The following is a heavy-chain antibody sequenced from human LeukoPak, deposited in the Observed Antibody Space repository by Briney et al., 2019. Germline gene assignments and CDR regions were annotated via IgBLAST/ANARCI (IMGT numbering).Heavy chain of an antibody. CDR1: GGSISSGGYY. CDR3: ARGPAGYPLSYYYYMDV. Sequence: SETLSLTCTVSGGSISSGGYYWSWIRQHPGKGLEWIGYIYYSGSTYYNPSLKSRVTISVDTSKNQFSLKLSSVTAADTAVYYCARGPAGYPLSYYYYMDVRGKGTTVTVSS. D-gene: IGHD1-1*01. CDR2: IYYSGST. V-gene: IGHV4-31*03. J-gene: IGHJ6*03.